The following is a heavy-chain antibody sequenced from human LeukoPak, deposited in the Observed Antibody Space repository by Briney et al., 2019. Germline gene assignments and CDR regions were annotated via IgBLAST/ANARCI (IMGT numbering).Heavy chain of an antibody. V-gene: IGHV3-48*03. CDR2: ISSSGSTI. J-gene: IGHJ4*02. CDR3: ARDYGAQKYYFDY. Sequence: PGGSLRLFCAVSGYTFSSYEMNWVRQAPGKGLEWVSYISSSGSTIYYADSVKGRFTISRDNAKNSLYLQMNSLRAEDTAVYYCARDYGAQKYYFDYWGQGTLVTVSS. CDR1: GYTFSSYE. D-gene: IGHD1-26*01.